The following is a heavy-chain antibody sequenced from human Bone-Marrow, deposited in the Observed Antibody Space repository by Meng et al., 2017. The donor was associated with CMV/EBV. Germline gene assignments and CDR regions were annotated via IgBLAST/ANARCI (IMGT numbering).Heavy chain of an antibody. CDR2: IIPILGIA. Sequence: SVKVSCKASGYTFSNYYIHWVRQAPGQGLEWMGIIIPILGIANYAQKFQGRVTITADKSTSTAYMELSSLRSEDTAVYYCAREVDIGYYFDYWGQGTLVTVSS. V-gene: IGHV1-69*04. J-gene: IGHJ4*02. D-gene: IGHD5-12*01. CDR1: GYTFSNYY. CDR3: AREVDIGYYFDY.